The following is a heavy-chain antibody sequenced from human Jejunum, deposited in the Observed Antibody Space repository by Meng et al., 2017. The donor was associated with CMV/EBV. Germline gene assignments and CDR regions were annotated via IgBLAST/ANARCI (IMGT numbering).Heavy chain of an antibody. V-gene: IGHV3-7*01. CDR3: AREIFLSSGCDY. J-gene: IGHJ4*02. Sequence: ASGFTFSSSWLSWVRQAPWKGLEWVANIKQDGSEKYYVASIKGRFTISRDNAKNSLYLHMDSLKAEDTAVYYCAREIFLSSGCDYWGQGTLVTVSS. CDR1: GFTFSSSW. D-gene: IGHD3-3*01. CDR2: IKQDGSEK.